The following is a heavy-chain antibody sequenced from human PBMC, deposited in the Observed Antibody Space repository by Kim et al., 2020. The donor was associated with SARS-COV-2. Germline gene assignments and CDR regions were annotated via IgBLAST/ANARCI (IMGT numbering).Heavy chain of an antibody. V-gene: IGHV3-33*01. CDR1: GVSFSSHG. CDR3: ARDGVRGTVDAFDS. D-gene: IGHD1-7*01. Sequence: GGSLRLSCAASGVSFSSHGMHWVRQAPGKGLEWVAVIWSDGSNKNYADSVKGRFTISRDNSENTLYLQANSLRADDTAVYYCARDGVRGTVDAFDSGGQGTMVSVFS. CDR2: IWSDGSNK. J-gene: IGHJ3*02.